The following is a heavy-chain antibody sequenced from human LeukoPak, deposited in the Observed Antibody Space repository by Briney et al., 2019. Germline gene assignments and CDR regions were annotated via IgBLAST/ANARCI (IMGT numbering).Heavy chain of an antibody. Sequence: ASVKVSCKASGYTFTGYYMHWVRQAPGQGPEWMGWINPNTGGTNYAQKFQGRVTMTRDTSISTAYMELSRLRSDDTAVYYCARDGSSGYYYYYYYMDVWGKGTTVTVSS. CDR1: GYTFTGYY. CDR3: ARDGSSGYYYYYYYMDV. V-gene: IGHV1-2*02. CDR2: INPNTGGT. D-gene: IGHD3-22*01. J-gene: IGHJ6*03.